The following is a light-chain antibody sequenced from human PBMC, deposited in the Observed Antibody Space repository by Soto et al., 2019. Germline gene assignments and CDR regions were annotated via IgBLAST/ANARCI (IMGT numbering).Light chain of an antibody. J-gene: IGKJ1*01. CDR1: RGVTNNY. CDR2: GTS. V-gene: IGKV3-20*01. CDR3: QQYGSSPPT. Sequence: EIVLTQSPGTLSLSPGESATLSCRASRGVTNNYLAWYQRKPGQAPRLLIYGTSYRATDIPRRFSGSGSGTDFTLTISRLEQEDFAVYYCQQYGSSPPTFGQGTKVESK.